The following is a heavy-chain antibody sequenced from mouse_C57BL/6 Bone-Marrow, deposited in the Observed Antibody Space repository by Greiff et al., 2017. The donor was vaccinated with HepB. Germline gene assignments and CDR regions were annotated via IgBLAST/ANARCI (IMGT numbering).Heavy chain of an antibody. Sequence: QVQLQQSGAELVKPGASVKLSCKASGYTFTSYWMQWVKQRPGQGLEWIGEIDPSDSYTNYNQKFKGKATLTVDTSSSTAYMQLSSLTSEDSAVHYWARQAGYYDAMDYWGQGTSVTVSS. J-gene: IGHJ4*01. CDR1: GYTFTSYW. V-gene: IGHV1-50*01. D-gene: IGHD2-2*01. CDR3: ARQAGYYDAMDY. CDR2: IDPSDSYT.